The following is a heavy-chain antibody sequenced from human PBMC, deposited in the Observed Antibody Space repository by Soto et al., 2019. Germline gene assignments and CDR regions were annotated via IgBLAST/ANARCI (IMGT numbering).Heavy chain of an antibody. CDR2: ISRGGDVV. D-gene: IGHD6-19*01. CDR1: EFTFSAHS. CDR3: TREGAEGQWLFDY. J-gene: IGHJ4*02. V-gene: IGHV3-21*06. Sequence: EVHLVESGGGLVRPGGSLRLSCAASEFTFSAHSMNWVRQAPGKGLEWVSSISRGGDVVYYADSVKGRFTISRDNAENSLFLQMHSLSAEDTAVYYCTREGAEGQWLFDYWGLGTLVTVSS.